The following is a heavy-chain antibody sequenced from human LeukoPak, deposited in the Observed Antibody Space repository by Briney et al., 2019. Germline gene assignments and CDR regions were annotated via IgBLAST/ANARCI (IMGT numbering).Heavy chain of an antibody. CDR2: ISAYNGNT. CDR1: GYTFTSYG. CDR3: ARDRQQWLESPFDY. Sequence: GSVKVSCKASGYTFTSYGISWVRQAPGQGLEWMGWISAYNGNTNYAQKLQGRVTMTTDTSTSTAYMELRSLRSDDTAVYYCARDRQQWLESPFDYWGQGTLVTVSS. J-gene: IGHJ4*02. V-gene: IGHV1-18*04. D-gene: IGHD6-19*01.